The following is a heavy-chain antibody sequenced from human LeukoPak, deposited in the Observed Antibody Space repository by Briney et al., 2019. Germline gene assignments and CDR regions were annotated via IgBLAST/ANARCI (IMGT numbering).Heavy chain of an antibody. J-gene: IGHJ4*02. CDR2: IRYDGSNK. CDR1: GFTFSSYG. D-gene: IGHD3-22*01. V-gene: IGHV3-30*02. CDR3: AKAHYDSSGYLY. Sequence: GGSLRLSCAASGFTFSSYGMHWVRQAPGKGLEWVAFIRYDGSNKYYADSVKGRFTISRDNSKNTLYLQMKSLRVEDTAVYYCAKAHYDSSGYLYWGQGTLVTVSS.